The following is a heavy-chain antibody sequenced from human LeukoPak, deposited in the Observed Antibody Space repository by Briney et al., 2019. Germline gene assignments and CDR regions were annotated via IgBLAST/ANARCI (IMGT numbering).Heavy chain of an antibody. CDR3: ARDTRLRGTNWFDP. J-gene: IGHJ5*02. V-gene: IGHV4-31*03. Sequence: PSQTLSLTCTVSGGSVSSGNYYWSWIRQHPGKGLEWTGYVSHSQPTDINPSLKSRATIAVDTSTNQFSLRLTSVTAADTAIYSCARDTRLRGTNWFDPWGQGTLVTVSS. CDR2: VSHSQPT. CDR1: GGSVSSGNYY. D-gene: IGHD4-17*01.